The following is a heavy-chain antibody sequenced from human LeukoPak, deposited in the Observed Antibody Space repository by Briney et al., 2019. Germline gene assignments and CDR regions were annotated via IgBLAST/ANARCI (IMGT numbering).Heavy chain of an antibody. J-gene: IGHJ4*02. D-gene: IGHD5-12*01. CDR2: IKSKTDGGTT. V-gene: IGHV3-15*01. CDR3: TTDQSHRGYDPGYFDY. Sequence: PGGSLRLSCAASGFTFSNAWMSWVRQAPGKGLEWVGRIKSKTDGGTTDYAAPVKGRFTISRDGSKNTLYLQMNSLKTEDTAVYYCTTDQSHRGYDPGYFDYWGQGTLVTVSS. CDR1: GFTFSNAW.